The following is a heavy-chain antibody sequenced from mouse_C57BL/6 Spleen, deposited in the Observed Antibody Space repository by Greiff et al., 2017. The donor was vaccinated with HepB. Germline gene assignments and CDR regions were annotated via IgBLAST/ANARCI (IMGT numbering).Heavy chain of an antibody. V-gene: IGHV1-53*01. Sequence: QVQLKQPGTELVKPGASVKLSCKASGYTFTSYWMHWVKQRPGQGLEWIGNINPSNGGTNYNEKFKSKATLTVDKSSSTAYMQLSSLTTEDSAVYYCARERVGASYDYDGFAYWGQGTLVTVSA. CDR2: INPSNGGT. CDR3: ARERVGASYDYDGFAY. D-gene: IGHD2-4*01. J-gene: IGHJ3*01. CDR1: GYTFTSYW.